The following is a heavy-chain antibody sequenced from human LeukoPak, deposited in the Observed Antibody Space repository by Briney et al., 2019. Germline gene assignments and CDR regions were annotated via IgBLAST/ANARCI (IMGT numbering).Heavy chain of an antibody. CDR2: INPNSGGT. V-gene: IGHV1-2*02. CDR3: AREQDYCSSTSCYTGIDP. J-gene: IGHJ5*02. CDR1: GYTFTGYH. D-gene: IGHD2-2*02. Sequence: ASVKVSCKASGYTFTGYHMHWVRQAPGQGLEWMGWINPNSGGTNYAQKFQGRVTMTRDTSISTAYMELSRLRSDDTAVYYCAREQDYCSSTSCYTGIDPWGQGTLVTVSS.